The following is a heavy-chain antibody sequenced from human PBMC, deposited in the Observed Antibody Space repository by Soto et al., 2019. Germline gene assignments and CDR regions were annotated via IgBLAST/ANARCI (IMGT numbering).Heavy chain of an antibody. J-gene: IGHJ4*02. Sequence: ASVKVSCKASGYTFTSYAMHWVRQAPGQRLEWMGWINAGNGNTKYSQKFQGRVTITRDTSASTAYMELSSLRSEDTAVYYCASEASLLNDFWSGYYLYWGQGTLVTLSS. CDR2: INAGNGNT. CDR3: ASEASLLNDFWSGYYLY. CDR1: GYTFTSYA. V-gene: IGHV1-3*01. D-gene: IGHD3-3*01.